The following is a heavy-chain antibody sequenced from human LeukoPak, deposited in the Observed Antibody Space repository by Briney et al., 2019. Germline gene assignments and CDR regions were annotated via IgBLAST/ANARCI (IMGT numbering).Heavy chain of an antibody. CDR1: GFTFSNYS. J-gene: IGHJ4*02. CDR2: ISSSSSYI. D-gene: IGHD6-13*01. CDR3: ASPQYSSSWYYFDY. V-gene: IGHV3-21*01. Sequence: GGSLRLSCAASGFTFSNYSMNWVRQAPGKGLEWVSSISSSSSYIYYADSVKGRFTISRDNAKNSLYLQMNSLRAEDTAVYYCASPQYSSSWYYFDYWGQGTLVTVSS.